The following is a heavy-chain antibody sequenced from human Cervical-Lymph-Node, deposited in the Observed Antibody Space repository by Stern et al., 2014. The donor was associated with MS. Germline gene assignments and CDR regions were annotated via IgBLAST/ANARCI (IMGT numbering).Heavy chain of an antibody. CDR1: GFSFSTYW. CDR3: ARDRSRNWNYLAY. Sequence: VQLVQSGAEVKTPGQSLQISCTGSGFSFSTYWIAWVRQMPGKGLEWMGIIHPGDSDTRYGPSFQGQVTMSVDKSTSTAYLQWNSLKASDTAMYYCARDRSRNWNYLAYWGQGTLVTVSS. CDR2: IHPGDSDT. V-gene: IGHV5-51*03. J-gene: IGHJ4*02. D-gene: IGHD1-20*01.